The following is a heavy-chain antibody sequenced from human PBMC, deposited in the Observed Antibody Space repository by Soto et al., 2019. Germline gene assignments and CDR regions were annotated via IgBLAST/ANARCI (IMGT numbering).Heavy chain of an antibody. J-gene: IGHJ4*02. D-gene: IGHD5-12*01. V-gene: IGHV3-23*01. CDR3: AKEHGGGISTITSFFES. Sequence: GGSLILSCASSGITFSNHALSGARQAPRKGLEWVSGISGSGTTTYYADAVKSRFTISRDNSKNTLSLQMNSLRADDTAVYYCAKEHGGGISTITSFFESWGQGTPVTVPS. CDR1: GITFSNHA. CDR2: ISGSGTTT.